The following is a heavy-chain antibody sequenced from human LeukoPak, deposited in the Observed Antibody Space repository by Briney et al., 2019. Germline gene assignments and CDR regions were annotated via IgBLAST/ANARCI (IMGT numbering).Heavy chain of an antibody. J-gene: IGHJ4*02. Sequence: GGSLRLSCAASGFTSSSSDMHWVRQAPGKGLEWVSAISGSGGSTYYADSVRGRFTISRDNSKNTLYLQMNSLGADDTAVYYCAKGNWRYFDYWGQGTLVTVSS. CDR3: AKGNWRYFDY. CDR1: GFTSSSSD. CDR2: ISGSGGST. D-gene: IGHD1-1*01. V-gene: IGHV3-23*01.